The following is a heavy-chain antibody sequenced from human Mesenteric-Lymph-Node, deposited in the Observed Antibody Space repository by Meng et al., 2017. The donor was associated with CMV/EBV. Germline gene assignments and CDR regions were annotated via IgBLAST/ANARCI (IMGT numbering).Heavy chain of an antibody. CDR3: ARALSPYYYDGSGYPPGDAFDI. CDR1: GFTFNTYG. V-gene: IGHV1-18*01. J-gene: IGHJ3*02. D-gene: IGHD3-22*01. CDR2: ISPYNGKT. Sequence: GESLKISCKASGFTFNTYGINWVRQAPGQGLEWMGWISPYNGKTNYVQKLQGRVTMTTDTSTNTAYMDLRSLRSDDTALYYCARALSPYYYDGSGYPPGDAFDIWGQGTMVTVSS.